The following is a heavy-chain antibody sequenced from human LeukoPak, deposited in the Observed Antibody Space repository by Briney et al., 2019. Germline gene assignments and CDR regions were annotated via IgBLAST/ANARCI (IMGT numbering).Heavy chain of an antibody. V-gene: IGHV3-20*01. CDR1: GSTFEDFG. Sequence: GGSLRLSCAASGSTFEDFGMTWVRQVPGKGLEWVSGINWNGVKTHYADSVKGRFTISRDNAKNTLYLEMNSLRVDDTALYHCARDSGIWFGTRDAFDIWGQGTMVTVST. D-gene: IGHD3-10*01. CDR3: ARDSGIWFGTRDAFDI. J-gene: IGHJ3*02. CDR2: INWNGVKT.